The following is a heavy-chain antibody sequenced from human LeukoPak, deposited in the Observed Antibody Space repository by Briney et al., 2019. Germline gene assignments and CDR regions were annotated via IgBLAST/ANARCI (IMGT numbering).Heavy chain of an antibody. J-gene: IGHJ4*02. V-gene: IGHV4-59*01. Sequence: NPSETLSLTCTVSGGSISSYYWSWIRQPPGKGLEWIGYIYYSGSTNYNPSLKSRVTISVDTSKNQFSLKLSSVTAADTAVYYCARCSSWIRGCYFDYWGQGTLVTVSS. CDR1: GGSISSYY. D-gene: IGHD6-13*01. CDR3: ARCSSWIRGCYFDY. CDR2: IYYSGST.